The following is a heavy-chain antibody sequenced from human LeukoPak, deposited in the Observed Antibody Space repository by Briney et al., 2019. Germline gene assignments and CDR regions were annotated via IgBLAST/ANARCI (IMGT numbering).Heavy chain of an antibody. D-gene: IGHD4-17*01. Sequence: GGSLRLSCAASGFTFSNYAMHWVRQAPGKGLEWVADIWYDGSNKYYADSVKGRFTISRDNSKNTLYLQMDSLRAEDTAVYYCARRVNGDFFDYWGQGTLVTVSS. V-gene: IGHV3-33*08. CDR2: IWYDGSNK. J-gene: IGHJ4*02. CDR1: GFTFSNYA. CDR3: ARRVNGDFFDY.